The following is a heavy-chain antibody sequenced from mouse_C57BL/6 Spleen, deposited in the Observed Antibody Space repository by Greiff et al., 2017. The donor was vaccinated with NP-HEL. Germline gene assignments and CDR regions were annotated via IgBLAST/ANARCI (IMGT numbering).Heavy chain of an antibody. CDR1: GYAFSSSW. Sequence: QVHLQQSGPELVKPGASVKISCKASGYAFSSSWMNWVKQRPGKGLEWIGRIYPGDGDTNYNGKFKGKATLTADKSSSTAYMQLSSLTSEDSAVYFCARDYYGGSYCDYWGQGSTLTVSS. V-gene: IGHV1-82*01. J-gene: IGHJ2*01. D-gene: IGHD1-1*01. CDR3: ARDYYGGSYCDY. CDR2: IYPGDGDT.